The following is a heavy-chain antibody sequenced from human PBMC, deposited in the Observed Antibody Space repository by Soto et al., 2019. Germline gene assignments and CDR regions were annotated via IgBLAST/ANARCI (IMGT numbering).Heavy chain of an antibody. J-gene: IGHJ4*02. CDR1: GGSFSGYY. CDR3: ARRAFRRSSGWYGNYFDY. V-gene: IGHV4-34*01. CDR2: INHSGST. Sequence: PSETLSLTCAVYGGSFSGYYWSWIRQPPGKGLEWIGEINHSGSTNYNPSLKSRVTISVDTSKNQFSLKLSSVTAADTAVYYCARRAFRRSSGWYGNYFDYWGQGTLVTVSS. D-gene: IGHD6-19*01.